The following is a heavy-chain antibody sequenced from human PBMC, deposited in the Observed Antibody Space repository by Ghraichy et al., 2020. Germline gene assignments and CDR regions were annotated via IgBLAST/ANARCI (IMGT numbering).Heavy chain of an antibody. Sequence: GGSLRLSCAASGFTFSSYSMNWVRQAPGKGLEWVSSISSSSSYIYYADSVKGRFTISRDNAKNSLYLQMNSLRAEDTAVYYCARDWGIAVAGEFDYWGQGTLVTVSS. J-gene: IGHJ4*02. CDR2: ISSSSSYI. CDR1: GFTFSSYS. CDR3: ARDWGIAVAGEFDY. V-gene: IGHV3-21*01. D-gene: IGHD6-19*01.